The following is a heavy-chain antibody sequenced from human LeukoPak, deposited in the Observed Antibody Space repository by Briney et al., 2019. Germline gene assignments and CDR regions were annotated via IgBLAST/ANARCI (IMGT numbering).Heavy chain of an antibody. CDR1: GFTFSSYG. CDR3: AREVEVGPRWFDP. V-gene: IGHV3-30*03. J-gene: IGHJ5*02. CDR2: ISYDGSNK. Sequence: GGSLRLSCAASGFTFSSYGMHWVRQAPGKGLEWVAVISYDGSNKYYADSVQGRFTISRDNSQNTLYLEMNSLRLEDTAVYYCAREVEVGPRWFDPWGQGTLVTVSS.